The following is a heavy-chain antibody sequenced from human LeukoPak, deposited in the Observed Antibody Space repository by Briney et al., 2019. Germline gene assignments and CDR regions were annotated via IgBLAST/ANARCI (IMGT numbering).Heavy chain of an antibody. CDR3: AREKQITFGGVIVIPRHFDP. CDR1: GGSISSSSYY. J-gene: IGHJ5*02. Sequence: SETLSLTCTVSGGSISSSSYYWGWIRQPPGKGLEWIGSIYYSGSTYYNPSLKSRVTISVDTSKNQFSLKLSSVTAADTAVYYCAREKQITFGGVIVIPRHFDPWGQGTLVTVSP. D-gene: IGHD3-16*02. V-gene: IGHV4-39*02. CDR2: IYYSGST.